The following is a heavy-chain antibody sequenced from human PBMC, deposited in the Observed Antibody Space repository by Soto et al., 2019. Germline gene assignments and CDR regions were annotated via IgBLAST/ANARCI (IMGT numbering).Heavy chain of an antibody. V-gene: IGHV3-7*01. Sequence: EVQLVESGGGLVQPGGSLRLSCAASGFTFSSYWMSWVRQAPGKGLEWVANIKQDGSEKYYVDSVKGRFTISRDNAKNSLYLQMNSLRAEDTAVYYCARDIAVIPISPYYMDVWGKGTTVTVSS. CDR2: IKQDGSEK. D-gene: IGHD3-16*02. J-gene: IGHJ6*03. CDR3: ARDIAVIPISPYYMDV. CDR1: GFTFSSYW.